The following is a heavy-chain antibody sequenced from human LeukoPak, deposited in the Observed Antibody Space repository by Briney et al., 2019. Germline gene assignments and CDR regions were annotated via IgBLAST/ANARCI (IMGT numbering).Heavy chain of an antibody. J-gene: IGHJ4*02. V-gene: IGHV3-15*01. CDR1: GFTFSNAW. D-gene: IGHD3-10*01. Sequence: GGSLRLSCAASGFTFSNAWMSWVRQAPGKGLEWVGRTNRKTDGGTIDYAAPVKGRFIISRDDSESTVDLQMSSLKTDDTAVYYCATGGHYYGSWGQGTLVTVSP. CDR2: TNRKTDGGTI. CDR3: ATGGHYYGS.